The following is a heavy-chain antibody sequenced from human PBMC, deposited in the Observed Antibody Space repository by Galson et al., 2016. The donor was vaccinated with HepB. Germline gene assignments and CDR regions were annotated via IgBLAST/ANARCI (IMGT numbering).Heavy chain of an antibody. CDR1: GFPFSYYS. Sequence: SLRLSCAASGFPFSYYSVHWVRQAPGKGLEWVAGNTFDGSDKYYTDSVKGRFTVSRDNSRNPLFLQMSSVSAEDTAVYYCARGTGWNDQFDYWGQGTLVTVSS. CDR3: ARGTGWNDQFDY. V-gene: IGHV3-30*04. J-gene: IGHJ4*02. D-gene: IGHD1-1*01. CDR2: NTFDGSDK.